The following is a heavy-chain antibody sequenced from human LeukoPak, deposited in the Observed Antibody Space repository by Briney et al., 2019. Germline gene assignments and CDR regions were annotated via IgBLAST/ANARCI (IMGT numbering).Heavy chain of an antibody. CDR2: IYSGGST. CDR1: GFTVSSNY. D-gene: IGHD5-18*01. Sequence: GGSLRLSCAASGFTVSSNYMSWVRQAPGKGLEWVSVIYSGGSTYYADSVKGRFTISRDNSKNTLYLQMNSLRAEDTAVYYCARDSRGYSYGLDYWGQGTLVTVSS. CDR3: ARDSRGYSYGLDY. J-gene: IGHJ4*02. V-gene: IGHV3-53*01.